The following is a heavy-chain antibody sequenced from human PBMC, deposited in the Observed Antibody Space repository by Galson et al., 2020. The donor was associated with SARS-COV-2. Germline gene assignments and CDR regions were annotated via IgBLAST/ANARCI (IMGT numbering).Heavy chain of an antibody. CDR3: ARGPPILWFGEIFDY. D-gene: IGHD3-10*01. J-gene: IGHJ4*02. CDR1: GFTFSSYA. V-gene: IGHV3-30*04. CDR2: ISYDGSNK. Sequence: GESLKISCAASGFTFSSYAMHWVRQAPGKGLEWVAVISYDGSNKYYADSVKGRFTISRDNSKNTLYLQMNSLRAEDTAVYYCARGPPILWFGEIFDYWGQGTLVTVSS.